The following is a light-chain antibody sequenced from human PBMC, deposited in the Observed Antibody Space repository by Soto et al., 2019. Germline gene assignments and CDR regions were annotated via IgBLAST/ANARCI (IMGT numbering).Light chain of an antibody. Sequence: EIVMTQSPATLSVSPGERATLSCRASQSVSSNLAWYQQKPGQAPRLLIYGASTRATGIPARFSGSGSGTEFTLTIRSLQSEDFGVYYCQQYKSWRTFGQGTNVEIK. CDR3: QQYKSWRT. CDR1: QSVSSN. J-gene: IGKJ1*01. CDR2: GAS. V-gene: IGKV3-15*01.